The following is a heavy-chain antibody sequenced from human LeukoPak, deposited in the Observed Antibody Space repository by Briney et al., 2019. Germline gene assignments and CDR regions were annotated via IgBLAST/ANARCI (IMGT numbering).Heavy chain of an antibody. J-gene: IGHJ4*02. V-gene: IGHV3-20*04. CDR1: GFTFDDYG. CDR3: ARDYCDSSGYYYPPPDY. CDR2: INWNGGST. D-gene: IGHD3-22*01. Sequence: GALRLSCAASGFTFDDYGMSWVRQAPGKGLEWVSGINWNGGSTGYADSVKGRFTISRDNAKNSLYLQMNSLRAEDTALYYCARDYCDSSGYYYPPPDYWGQGTLVTVSS.